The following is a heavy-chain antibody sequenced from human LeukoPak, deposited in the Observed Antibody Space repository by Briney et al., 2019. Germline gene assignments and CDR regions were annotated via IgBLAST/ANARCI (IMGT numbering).Heavy chain of an antibody. D-gene: IGHD3-9*01. CDR3: ARALRILTGYSLDYYYGMDV. CDR2: IGTAGDT. V-gene: IGHV3-13*01. Sequence: GGSLRLSCAASGFTFSSYDMHWVRQATGKGLEWVSAIGTAGDTYYPGSVKGRFTISRENAKNSLYLQMNSLRAGDTAVYYCARALRILTGYSLDYYYGMDVWGQGTTVTVSS. J-gene: IGHJ6*02. CDR1: GFTFSSYD.